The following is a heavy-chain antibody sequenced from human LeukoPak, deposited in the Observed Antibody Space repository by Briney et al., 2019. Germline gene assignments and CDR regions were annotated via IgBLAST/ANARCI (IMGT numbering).Heavy chain of an antibody. V-gene: IGHV4-39*07. J-gene: IGHJ5*02. D-gene: IGHD3-10*01. CDR3: ARGGFDP. CDR1: GGSIRSSYYY. Sequence: SETLSLTCTVSGGSIRSSYYYWGWIRQPPGKGLEWIGSIYDSGSTYYNPSLKSRVTISVDTSKNQFSLKLSSVTAADTAVYYCARGGFDPWGQGTLVTVSS. CDR2: IYDSGST.